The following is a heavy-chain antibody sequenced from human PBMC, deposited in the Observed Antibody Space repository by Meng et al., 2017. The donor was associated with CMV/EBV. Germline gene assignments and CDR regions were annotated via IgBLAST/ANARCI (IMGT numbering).Heavy chain of an antibody. CDR2: ISAYNGNT. V-gene: IGHV1-18*01. J-gene: IGHJ4*02. CDR3: ARAGDGDAHFDY. CDR1: GGTFSSYA. D-gene: IGHD4-17*01. Sequence: ASVKVSCKASGGTFSSYAISWVRQAPGQGLEWMGWISAYNGNTNYAQKLQGRVTMTTDTSTSTAYMELRSLRSDDTAVYYCARAGDGDAHFDYWGQGTLVTVSS.